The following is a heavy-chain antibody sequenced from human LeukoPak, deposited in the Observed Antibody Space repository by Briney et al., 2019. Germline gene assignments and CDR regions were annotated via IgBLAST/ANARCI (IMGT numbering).Heavy chain of an antibody. Sequence: GGSLRLSCAASGFTFSIYSMNWVRQTPGKGLEWVSSISSGSSYIYYADSVKGRFTISRDNAKNSLYLQMNSLRAEDTAVYYCARDHWVGAAGDYYYMDVWGKGTTVTVSS. D-gene: IGHD2-15*01. V-gene: IGHV3-21*01. CDR2: ISSGSSYI. J-gene: IGHJ6*03. CDR1: GFTFSIYS. CDR3: ARDHWVGAAGDYYYMDV.